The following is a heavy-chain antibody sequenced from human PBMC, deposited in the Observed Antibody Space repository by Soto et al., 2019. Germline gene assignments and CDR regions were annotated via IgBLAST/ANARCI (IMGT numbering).Heavy chain of an antibody. CDR1: GGSISSYH. CDR3: VRRSASSWYFDL. Sequence: SETLSLTCTVSGGSISSYHWNWVRQPPGKGLEWIGYIYYSGITNYNPSLKSRVTISVDTSKNQFSLNLTSVTAADTAVYYCVRRSASSWYFDLWGRGTLVTVSS. V-gene: IGHV4-59*08. J-gene: IGHJ2*01. CDR2: IYYSGIT. D-gene: IGHD2-15*01.